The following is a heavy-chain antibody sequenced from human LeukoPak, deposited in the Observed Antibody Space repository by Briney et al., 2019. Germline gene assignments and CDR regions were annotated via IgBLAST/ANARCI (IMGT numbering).Heavy chain of an antibody. CDR3: TTVVPAALHFDY. D-gene: IGHD2-2*01. J-gene: IGHJ4*02. CDR1: GGSISGGGYY. V-gene: IGHV4-31*03. CDR2: IYYSGST. Sequence: SQTLSLTCTVSGGSISGGGYYWSWIRQHPGKGLEWFGYIYYSGSTYYNPSLKSRVTISVDTSKNQFSLKLSSVTAADTAVYYCTTVVPAALHFDYWGQGSLVTVSS.